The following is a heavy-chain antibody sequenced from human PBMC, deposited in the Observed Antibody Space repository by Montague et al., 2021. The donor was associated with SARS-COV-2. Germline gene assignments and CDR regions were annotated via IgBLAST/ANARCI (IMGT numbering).Heavy chain of an antibody. V-gene: IGHV4-34*01. Sequence: SETLSLTCAVYGGSFSGYYWSWIRQPPGKGLEWIGEITHSGSTNYNPSLKSRVTISVDTSKNQFSLRLSSVTAADTAVYYCARARTSLIVVVNGFDYWGQGTLVTVSS. CDR1: GGSFSGYY. J-gene: IGHJ4*02. D-gene: IGHD2-21*01. CDR2: ITHSGST. CDR3: ARARTSLIVVVNGFDY.